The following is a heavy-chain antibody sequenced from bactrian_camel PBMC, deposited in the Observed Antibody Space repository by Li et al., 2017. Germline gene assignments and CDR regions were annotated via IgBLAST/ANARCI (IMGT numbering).Heavy chain of an antibody. D-gene: IGHD6*01. J-gene: IGHJ4*01. Sequence: HVQLVESGGGSVQAGGSLILSCAASGYITSRYYIGWFRQAPGKEREGVATIDSDVRTRYADSVKGRFTISQDNAKNTVYLQMNNLQPEDTATYYCAEGRGSRGEHCYSLNYWGQGTQVTVS. V-gene: IGHV3S53*01. CDR2: IDSDVRT. CDR1: GYITSRYY. CDR3: AEGRGSRGEHCYSLNY.